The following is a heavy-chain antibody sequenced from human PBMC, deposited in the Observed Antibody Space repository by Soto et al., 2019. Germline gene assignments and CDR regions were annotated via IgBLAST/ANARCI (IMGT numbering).Heavy chain of an antibody. CDR3: AREGMGYDILTGYYTGYAFDI. CDR2: ISSNGGST. D-gene: IGHD3-9*01. CDR1: GFTFSSYA. J-gene: IGHJ3*02. Sequence: GGSLRLSCAASGFTFSSYAMHWVRQAPGKGLEYVSAISSNGGSTYYANSVKGRFTISRDNSKNTLYLQMGSLRAEDMVVYYCAREGMGYDILTGYYTGYAFDIWGQGTMVTVSS. V-gene: IGHV3-64*01.